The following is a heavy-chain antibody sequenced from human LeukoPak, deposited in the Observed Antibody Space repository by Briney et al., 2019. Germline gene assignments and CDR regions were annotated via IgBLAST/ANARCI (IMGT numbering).Heavy chain of an antibody. D-gene: IGHD3-10*01. CDR2: ITTYNGDT. CDR3: ARRMNSGSYYPSYYFDY. Sequence: ASVKVSCKASGYTFTNYGFSWVRQAPGQGLEWMGWITTYNGDTNYAQKLQGRVTMTTDTSTSTAYMELRSLGSDDTAVYYCARRMNSGSYYPSYYFDYWGQGTLVIVSS. J-gene: IGHJ4*02. CDR1: GYTFTNYG. V-gene: IGHV1-18*01.